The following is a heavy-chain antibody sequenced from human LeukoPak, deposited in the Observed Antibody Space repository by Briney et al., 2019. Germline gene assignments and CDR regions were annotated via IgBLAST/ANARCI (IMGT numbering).Heavy chain of an antibody. D-gene: IGHD1-26*01. CDR3: ARGVEYSGSYYHAFDI. Sequence: GESLKISCAASGFTVSRNYMNWVRQAPGKGLEWVSVIYSGGITYYADSVKGRFTISRDNSKNTLYLQMNTLRAEDTAVYYCARGVEYSGSYYHAFDIWGQGTLVTVSS. J-gene: IGHJ3*02. CDR2: IYSGGIT. CDR1: GFTVSRNY. V-gene: IGHV3-53*01.